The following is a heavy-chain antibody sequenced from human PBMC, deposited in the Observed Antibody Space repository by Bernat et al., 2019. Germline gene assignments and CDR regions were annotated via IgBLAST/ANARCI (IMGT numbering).Heavy chain of an antibody. V-gene: IGHV4-39*01. CDR1: GGSMSSTSYY. D-gene: IGHD7-27*01. Sequence: QLQVQESGPGLVKPSETLSLTCTVSGGSMSSTSYYWGWIRQPPGKGLDWIGSISYTGSPYYNPSLASRVIISVDTSKKQFSLDLTSVTAADTAVYYCARLPFTGDRGRGTFDIWGQGTMVTVSS. CDR2: ISYTGSP. CDR3: ARLPFTGDRGRGTFDI. J-gene: IGHJ3*02.